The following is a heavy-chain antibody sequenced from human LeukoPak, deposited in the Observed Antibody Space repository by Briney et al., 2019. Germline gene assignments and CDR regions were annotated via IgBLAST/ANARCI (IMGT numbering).Heavy chain of an antibody. D-gene: IGHD6-19*01. Sequence: SVKVSCKASGGTFSSYTISWVRQAPGQGLEWMGRIIPILGIANYAQKFQGRVTITADKSTSTAYMELSSLRSEDTALYYCAESALKVAVAGTEKGFRYWGQGTLVTVSS. CDR2: IIPILGIA. CDR1: GGTFSSYT. J-gene: IGHJ4*02. CDR3: AESALKVAVAGTEKGFRY. V-gene: IGHV1-69*02.